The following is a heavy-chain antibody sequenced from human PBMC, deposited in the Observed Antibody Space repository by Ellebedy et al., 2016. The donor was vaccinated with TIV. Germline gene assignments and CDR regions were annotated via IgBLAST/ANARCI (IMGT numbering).Heavy chain of an antibody. CDR1: GGSFSGYY. V-gene: IGHV4-34*01. CDR3: ARAGGYCSSTSCSGDYYYYYYMDV. Sequence: SETLSLTXAVYGGSFSGYYWSWIRQPPGKGLEWIGEINHSGSTNYNPSLKSRVTISVDTSKNQFSLKLSSVTAADTAVYYCARAGGYCSSTSCSGDYYYYYYMDVWGKGTTVTVSS. D-gene: IGHD2-2*01. J-gene: IGHJ6*03. CDR2: INHSGST.